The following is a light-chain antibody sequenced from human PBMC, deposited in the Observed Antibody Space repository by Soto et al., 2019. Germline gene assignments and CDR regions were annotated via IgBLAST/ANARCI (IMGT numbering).Light chain of an antibody. J-gene: IGKJ5*01. CDR1: QSVSSY. CDR2: DAS. Sequence: TEFPSSRSASVGQRVTLPCRASQSVSSYLAWYQQKPGQAPRLLIYDASNRATGIPARFSGSGSGTDFTLTISSLEPEDFAVYYCQQRSNCCTFGQGTRLEIK. V-gene: IGKV3-11*01. CDR3: QQRSNCCT.